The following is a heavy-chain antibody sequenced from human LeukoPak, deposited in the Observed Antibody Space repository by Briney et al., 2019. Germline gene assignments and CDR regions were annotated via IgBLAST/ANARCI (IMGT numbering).Heavy chain of an antibody. V-gene: IGHV3-30-3*01. CDR2: ISYDGSNK. Sequence: GGSRRLSCAASGFTFSSYSMHWVRQAPGKGLEWVAVISYDGSNKYYADSVKGRFTISRDNSKNTLYLQMNSLRAEDTAVYSCARDPVKGYSGYDWTNWFDPWGQGTLVTVSS. CDR1: GFTFSSYS. CDR3: ARDPVKGYSGYDWTNWFDP. D-gene: IGHD5-12*01. J-gene: IGHJ5*02.